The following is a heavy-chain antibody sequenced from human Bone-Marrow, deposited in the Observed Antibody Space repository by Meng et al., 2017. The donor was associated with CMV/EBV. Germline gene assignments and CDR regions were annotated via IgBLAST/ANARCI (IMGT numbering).Heavy chain of an antibody. CDR2: INPSGGST. D-gene: IGHD3-22*01. CDR1: EYTFIDHH. J-gene: IGHJ4*02. CDR3: ARALRLQWLPLN. Sequence: ASVKVSCKASEYTFIDHHMHWVRQAPGQGLEWMGIINPSGGSTSYAQKFQGRVTMTRDTSTSTVYMELSSLRSEDTAVYYCARALRLQWLPLNWGQGTLVTVSS. V-gene: IGHV1-46*01.